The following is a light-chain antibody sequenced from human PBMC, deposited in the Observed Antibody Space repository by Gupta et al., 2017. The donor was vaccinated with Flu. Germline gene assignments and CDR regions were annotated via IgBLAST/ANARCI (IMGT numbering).Light chain of an antibody. Sequence: PSALSASVDCTATITCRASNNILNYLDWYQQKPGEPPKLVIYGASNWPSGVSARFSGSGSGPEFTLTITNLHPEDVGTYYCQQSHSAPLAFGQGTKVDIK. V-gene: IGKV1-39*01. J-gene: IGKJ1*01. CDR3: QQSHSAPLA. CDR1: NNILNY. CDR2: GAS.